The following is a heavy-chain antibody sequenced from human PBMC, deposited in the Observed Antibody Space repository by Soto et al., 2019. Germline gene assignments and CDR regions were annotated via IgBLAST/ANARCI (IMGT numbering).Heavy chain of an antibody. CDR1: GGSISSGGYY. Sequence: SETLSLTCTVSGGSISSGGYYWSWIRQHPGKGLEWIGYIYYSGSTYYNPSLKSRVTISVDTSKNQFSLKLSSVTAADTAVYYCARVSYGSGSYLYYYYYGMDVWGQGTTVTVSS. V-gene: IGHV4-31*03. J-gene: IGHJ6*02. CDR2: IYYSGST. D-gene: IGHD3-10*01. CDR3: ARVSYGSGSYLYYYYYGMDV.